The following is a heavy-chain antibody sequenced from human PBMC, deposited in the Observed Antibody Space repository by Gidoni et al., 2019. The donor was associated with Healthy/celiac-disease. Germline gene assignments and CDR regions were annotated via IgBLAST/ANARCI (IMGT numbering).Heavy chain of an antibody. D-gene: IGHD7-27*01. CDR3: AKDQLGILEDFDY. CDR2: ISGSGGST. V-gene: IGHV3-23*01. J-gene: IGHJ4*02. CDR1: GFSFISYA. Sequence: ELQLFESGGGLVQPGGSLSVSCSASGFSFISYAISWVRQAPGKGLEWVSVISGSGGSTYYADSVKGRFTISRDNTKNTLYLQMNSLRAEDTAVYYCAKDQLGILEDFDYWGQGTLVTVSS.